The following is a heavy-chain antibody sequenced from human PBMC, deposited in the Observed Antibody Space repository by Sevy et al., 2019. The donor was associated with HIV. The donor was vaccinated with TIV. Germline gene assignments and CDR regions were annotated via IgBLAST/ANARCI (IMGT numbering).Heavy chain of an antibody. CDR1: GFTFSNAW. CDR2: IKSKTDGGTT. V-gene: IGHV3-15*01. CDR3: TTSDLGSCSSTSCPQIDY. D-gene: IGHD2-2*01. Sequence: GGSLRLSCAASGFTFSNAWMSWVRQAPGKGLEWVGRIKSKTDGGTTDYAAPVKGSFTISRDDSKNTLYLQMNSLKTEDTAVYYCTTSDLGSCSSTSCPQIDYWGQGTLVTVSS. J-gene: IGHJ4*02.